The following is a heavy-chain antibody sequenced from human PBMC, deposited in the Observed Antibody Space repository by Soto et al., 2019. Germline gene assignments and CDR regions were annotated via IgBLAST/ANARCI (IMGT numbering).Heavy chain of an antibody. Sequence: GGSLRLSCAASGFTFSNYAMTWVRQAPGKGLEWVSGISGGGGSTYYADSVKGRFTISRDNSKKTLFLQMNSLRAEDTALYYCAKGMYYDFWSGSRTSYYYGLDVWGQGTTVTAP. CDR1: GFTFSNYA. CDR3: AKGMYYDFWSGSRTSYYYGLDV. D-gene: IGHD3-3*01. J-gene: IGHJ6*02. CDR2: ISGGGGST. V-gene: IGHV3-23*01.